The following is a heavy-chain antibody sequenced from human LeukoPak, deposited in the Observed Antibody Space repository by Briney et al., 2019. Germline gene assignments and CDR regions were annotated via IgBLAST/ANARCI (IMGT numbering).Heavy chain of an antibody. CDR1: GFIFSSYA. V-gene: IGHV3-21*01. CDR3: ARGYCGGDCYGD. Sequence: GGFLRLSCAASGFIFSSYAMNWVRQAPGKGLEWVSSISGSSSHIYYADSVKGRFTISRDNTKSSLYLQMNSLRAEDMAVCYCARGYCGGDCYGDWGQGTLVTVSS. CDR2: ISGSSSHI. D-gene: IGHD2-21*01. J-gene: IGHJ1*01.